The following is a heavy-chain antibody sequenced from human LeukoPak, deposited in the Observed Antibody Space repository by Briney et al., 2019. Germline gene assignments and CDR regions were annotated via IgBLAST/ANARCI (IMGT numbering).Heavy chain of an antibody. CDR2: IYYSGST. Sequence: PSETLSLTCTVSGGSISSSSYYWGWIRQPPGQGLEWIGSIYYSGSTYYNPSLKSRVTISVDTSKNQFSLKLSSVTAADTAVYYCARVLDSGSYPFWSIDPWGQGTLVTVSS. CDR1: GGSISSSSYY. J-gene: IGHJ5*02. D-gene: IGHD1-26*01. CDR3: ARVLDSGSYPFWSIDP. V-gene: IGHV4-39*01.